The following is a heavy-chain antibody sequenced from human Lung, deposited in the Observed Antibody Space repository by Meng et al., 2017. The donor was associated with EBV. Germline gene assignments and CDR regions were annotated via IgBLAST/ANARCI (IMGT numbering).Heavy chain of an antibody. CDR2: IYYSGST. J-gene: IGHJ5*02. CDR1: GGSISSGGFY. Sequence: QGQRQESGPGLVKPSQTLSLTCTVSGGSISSGGFYWSWIRQHPGKGLEWIGYIYYSGSTYYNPSLRSRVAISIDTSKNQFSLKLTSVTAADTAVYFCARTNYGDYNWFDPWGQGTLVTVSS. D-gene: IGHD4-17*01. V-gene: IGHV4-31*03. CDR3: ARTNYGDYNWFDP.